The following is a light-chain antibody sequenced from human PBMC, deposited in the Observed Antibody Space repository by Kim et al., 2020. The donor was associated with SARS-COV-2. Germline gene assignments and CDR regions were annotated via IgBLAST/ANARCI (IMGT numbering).Light chain of an antibody. Sequence: EIVLSQSPGTLSSSPGERATVSCRASQSVSDNYLAWYQQKPGEAPRLLIYGASSRATGILDRFSGSRCGTDFTITISRLGDEDFAVYYCQQYDTSPSCTLGQGTKLEI. CDR3: QQYDTSPSCT. J-gene: IGKJ2*02. CDR2: GAS. V-gene: IGKV3-20*01. CDR1: QSVSDNY.